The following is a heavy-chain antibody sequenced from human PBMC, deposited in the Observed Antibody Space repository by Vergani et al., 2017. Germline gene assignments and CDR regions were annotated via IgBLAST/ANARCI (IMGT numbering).Heavy chain of an antibody. V-gene: IGHV4-34*01. J-gene: IGHJ6*03. CDR1: GGSFTSYH. Sequence: QVQLQQWGGGLLKPSETLSLTCVVNGGSFTSYHWTWIRQSPGEGLEWVGDIDHTGRPDYNPSLKSRLTMSVDKSRNQSSLTLNSVSATATAIYFCARVNTETNGHLYYYYYMDVWGQGTAVTVS. CDR3: ARVNTETNGHLYYYYYMDV. CDR2: IDHTGRP. D-gene: IGHD4-11*01.